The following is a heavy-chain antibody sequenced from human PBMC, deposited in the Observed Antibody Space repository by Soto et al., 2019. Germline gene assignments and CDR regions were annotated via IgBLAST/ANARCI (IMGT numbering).Heavy chain of an antibody. CDR3: ARIASAGRGWDV. V-gene: IGHV3-7*01. D-gene: IGHD6-13*01. Sequence: EVQLVESGGGLVQPGGSLRLSCAASGFTFSSYWMSWVRQAPVKGLEWVGNIKQDGSEKNYVDFMEGRFTISRDNAENSLYLQMNSLRAEDTAVYYCARIASAGRGWDVWGQGTTVVVPS. CDR2: IKQDGSEK. CDR1: GFTFSSYW. J-gene: IGHJ6*02.